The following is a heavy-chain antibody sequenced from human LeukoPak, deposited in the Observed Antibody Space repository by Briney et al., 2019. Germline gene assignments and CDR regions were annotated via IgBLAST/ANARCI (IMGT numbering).Heavy chain of an antibody. Sequence: GGSLRLSCAASGFTFSSYWMHWVRQAPGKGPVWVSRINSAGSSTSYADSVKGRFTISRDNAKNTLYLQMNSLRAEDTAVYYCARVFWSGYDYWGQGTLVTVSS. V-gene: IGHV3-74*01. CDR3: ARVFWSGYDY. J-gene: IGHJ4*02. D-gene: IGHD3-3*01. CDR1: GFTFSSYW. CDR2: INSAGSST.